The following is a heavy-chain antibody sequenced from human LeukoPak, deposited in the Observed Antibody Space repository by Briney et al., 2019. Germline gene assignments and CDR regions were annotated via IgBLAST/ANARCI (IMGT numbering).Heavy chain of an antibody. J-gene: IGHJ4*02. Sequence: GGSLRLSCAASGFTFSSYGMHWVRQAPGKGLEWVAVMSYDGSNKYYADSVKGRFTISRDNSKNTLYLQMNSLRAEDTAVYYCAKGSSSGQFDYWGQGTLVTVSS. D-gene: IGHD3-22*01. CDR1: GFTFSSYG. CDR2: MSYDGSNK. V-gene: IGHV3-30*18. CDR3: AKGSSSGQFDY.